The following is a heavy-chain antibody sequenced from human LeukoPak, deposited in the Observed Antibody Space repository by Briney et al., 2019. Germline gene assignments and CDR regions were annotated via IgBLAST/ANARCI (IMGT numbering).Heavy chain of an antibody. Sequence: GGSLRLSCAASGFTFSSYAMHWVRRAPGKGLEWVAVISYDGSNKYYADSVKGRFTISRDNSKNTLYLQMNSLRAEDTAVYYCARDGNRLTKRGLDFDYWGQGTLVTVSS. J-gene: IGHJ4*02. V-gene: IGHV3-30*01. CDR3: ARDGNRLTKRGLDFDY. CDR2: ISYDGSNK. D-gene: IGHD1-14*01. CDR1: GFTFSSYA.